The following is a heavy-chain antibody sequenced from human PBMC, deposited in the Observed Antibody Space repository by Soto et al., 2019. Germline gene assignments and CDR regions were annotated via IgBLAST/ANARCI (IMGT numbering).Heavy chain of an antibody. CDR3: TTYSTQTFCDGGPCYSVQTTSHGA. D-gene: IGHD2-21*02. Sequence: EVQLVESGGGLVKPGGSLTLSCAASGVSFSKVWMSWVRQAPGKGLEWVGDIKSKSVGGTTDYTAPVKGRFTVSRDDSKAPLVLHVNSLTTEDTAVYFCTTYSTQTFCDGGPCYSVQTTSHGAWGPGSLVSVSS. V-gene: IGHV3-15*01. CDR2: IKSKSVGGTT. CDR1: GVSFSKVW. J-gene: IGHJ4*02.